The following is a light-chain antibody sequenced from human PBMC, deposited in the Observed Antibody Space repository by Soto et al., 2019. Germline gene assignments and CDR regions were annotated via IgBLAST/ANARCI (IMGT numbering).Light chain of an antibody. CDR2: LGS. Sequence: DIVMTHSPLSLPVTPEEPASISCRSSQNLLYSNGYNYLDWYLQKPGQSPQLLIYLGSNRASGVPDRFSGSGSGTDFTLKISRVESEDVGVYYCMQALETPLTFGGGTKVDSK. CDR1: QNLLYSNGYNY. CDR3: MQALETPLT. J-gene: IGKJ4*01. V-gene: IGKV2-28*01.